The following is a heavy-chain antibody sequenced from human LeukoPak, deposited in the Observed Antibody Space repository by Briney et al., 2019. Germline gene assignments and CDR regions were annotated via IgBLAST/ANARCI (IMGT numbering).Heavy chain of an antibody. D-gene: IGHD4-11*01. CDR1: GFTFSDYY. CDR3: ARASPNNYDYYYYGMDV. V-gene: IGHV3-11*04. Sequence: GGSLRLSCAASGFTFSDYYMSWIRQAPGKGLEWVSYISSSGSTIYYADSVKGRFTISRDNSKNTLYLQMNSLRAEDTAVYYCARASPNNYDYYYYGMDVWGQGTTVTVSS. CDR2: ISSSGSTI. J-gene: IGHJ6*02.